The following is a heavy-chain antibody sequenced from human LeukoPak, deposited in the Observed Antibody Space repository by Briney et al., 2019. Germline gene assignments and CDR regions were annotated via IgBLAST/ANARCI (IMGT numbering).Heavy chain of an antibody. CDR2: INPNSGGT. Sequence: GASVKVSCKTSGYTFTTYPIHWVRQAPGQRLEWMGWINPNSGGTNYAQKFQGWVTMTRDTSISTAYMELSRLRSDDTAVYYCARAWHPTTVGFDYWGQGTLVTVSS. V-gene: IGHV1-2*04. D-gene: IGHD4-23*01. CDR1: GYTFTTYP. CDR3: ARAWHPTTVGFDY. J-gene: IGHJ4*02.